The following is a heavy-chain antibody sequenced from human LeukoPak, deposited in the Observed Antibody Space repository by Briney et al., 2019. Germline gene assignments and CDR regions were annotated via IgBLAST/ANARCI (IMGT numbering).Heavy chain of an antibody. D-gene: IGHD4-17*01. CDR1: GFTFSSYA. CDR2: ISYDGSNK. Sequence: GGSLRLSCAASGFTFSSYAMHWVRQAPGKGLEWVAVISYDGSNKYYADSVKGRFTISRDNSKNTLYLQMNSLGAEDTAVYYCAKDLSTKAYGANNWFDPWGQGTLVTVSS. CDR3: AKDLSTKAYGANNWFDP. J-gene: IGHJ5*02. V-gene: IGHV3-30*04.